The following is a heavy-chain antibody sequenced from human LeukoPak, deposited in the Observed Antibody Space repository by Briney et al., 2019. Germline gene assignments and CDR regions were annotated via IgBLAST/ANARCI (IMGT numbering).Heavy chain of an antibody. Sequence: AGGSLRLSCAASGFTVSSNEMSWVRQAPGKGLEWVSSISGGSTYYADSRKGRFTISRDNSKNTLHLQMNSLRAEDTAVYYCARVAYYGSGKTGDYWGQGTLVTVSS. J-gene: IGHJ4*02. V-gene: IGHV3-38-3*01. CDR2: ISGGST. CDR3: ARVAYYGSGKTGDY. CDR1: GFTVSSNE. D-gene: IGHD3-10*01.